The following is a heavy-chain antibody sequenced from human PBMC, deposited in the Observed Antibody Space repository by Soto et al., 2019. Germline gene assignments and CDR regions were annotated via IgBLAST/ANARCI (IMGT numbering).Heavy chain of an antibody. D-gene: IGHD3-10*01. Sequence: SVKVSCKASGGSFSSYAISWVRQAPGQGLEWMGGIIPIFGTANYAQKFQGRVTITADESTSTAYMELSSLRSEDTAVYYCARKKGYYYGSGNPYGMDVWGQGTTVTVSS. CDR2: IIPIFGTA. V-gene: IGHV1-69*13. J-gene: IGHJ6*02. CDR1: GGSFSSYA. CDR3: ARKKGYYYGSGNPYGMDV.